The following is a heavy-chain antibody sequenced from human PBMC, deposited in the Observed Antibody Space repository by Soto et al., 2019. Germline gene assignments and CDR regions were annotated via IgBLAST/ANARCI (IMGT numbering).Heavy chain of an antibody. Sequence: EVQLVESGGGLIQPGGSLRLSCAASAFTFSAYSMNWVRQAPGKGLEWVSYISSTSDTIHYTDSVKGRFTISRDKARNSLYLQMNGLRVEDTAVYYWARARIGSGTFYSYMDVWGKGTTVTVSS. CDR3: ARARIGSGTFYSYMDV. V-gene: IGHV3-48*01. CDR1: AFTFSAYS. J-gene: IGHJ6*03. D-gene: IGHD3-10*01. CDR2: ISSTSDTI.